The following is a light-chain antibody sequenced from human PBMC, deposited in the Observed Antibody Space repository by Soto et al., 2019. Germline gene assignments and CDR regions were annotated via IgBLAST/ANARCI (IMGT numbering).Light chain of an antibody. V-gene: IGLV2-8*01. J-gene: IGLJ1*01. CDR3: SSYAGSSYV. CDR2: EVS. Sequence: QSVLTQPPSASGSPGQSVTISCTGTSSDVGGYNYVSWYQQHPGIAPKVMIYEVSRRPSGVPDRFSGSKSGNTASLTVSGLQAEDEADYYCSSYAGSSYVFGTGTKLTVL. CDR1: SSDVGGYNY.